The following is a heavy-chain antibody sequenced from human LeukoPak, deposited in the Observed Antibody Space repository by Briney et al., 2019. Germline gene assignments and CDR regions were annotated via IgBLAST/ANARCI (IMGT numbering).Heavy chain of an antibody. J-gene: IGHJ4*02. Sequence: GGSLRLSCAASGFTSSSYGMHWVRQAPGKGLEWVAVIWYDGSNKYYADSVKGRFTISRDNSKNTLYLQMNSLRAEDTAVYYCARDSSITMIVVPDYWGQGTLVTVSS. V-gene: IGHV3-33*01. D-gene: IGHD3-22*01. CDR1: GFTSSSYG. CDR3: ARDSSITMIVVPDY. CDR2: IWYDGSNK.